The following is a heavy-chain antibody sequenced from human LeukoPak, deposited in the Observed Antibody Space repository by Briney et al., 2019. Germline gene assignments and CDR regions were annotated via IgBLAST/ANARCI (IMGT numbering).Heavy chain of an antibody. CDR1: GFTFSSYG. J-gene: IGHJ4*02. Sequence: GRSLRLSCAAYGFTFSSYGMHWVRQAPGKGLEWVAVIWYDGSNIYYADSVKGRFTISRDNSKNTLYLQMNSLRAEDTAVYHCARDSSDFDYWGQGTLVTVSS. CDR3: ARDSSDFDY. V-gene: IGHV3-33*01. CDR2: IWYDGSNI.